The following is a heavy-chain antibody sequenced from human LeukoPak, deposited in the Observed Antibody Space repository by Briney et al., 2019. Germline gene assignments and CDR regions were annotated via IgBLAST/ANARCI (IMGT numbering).Heavy chain of an antibody. CDR2: ISSSGVST. V-gene: IGHV3-23*01. CDR1: GFTFSSYA. J-gene: IGHJ4*02. CDR3: AKDQAGGWFVDY. D-gene: IGHD6-19*01. Sequence: GGSLRLSCAASGFTFSSYAMSWVRQAPGKGLEWVSAISSSGVSTYYADSVKGRFTISRDNSKNTLYLQLNSLRAEDTAVYYCAKDQAGGWFVDYWGQGTLVTVSS.